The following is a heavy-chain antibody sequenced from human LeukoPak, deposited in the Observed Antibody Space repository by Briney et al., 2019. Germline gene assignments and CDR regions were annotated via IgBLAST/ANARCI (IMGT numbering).Heavy chain of an antibody. CDR2: ISGSGSVS. D-gene: IGHD3-10*01. CDR1: GFTFSSYS. V-gene: IGHV3-48*02. Sequence: GGSLRLPCAASGFTFSSYSMNWLRQAPGKGREWISYISGSGSVSYYEDSVKGRFTISRDNAKNSLYLQMNSLRDEDTALYYCARDGGFGFLAAFDIWGQGTMVTVSS. J-gene: IGHJ3*02. CDR3: ARDGGFGFLAAFDI.